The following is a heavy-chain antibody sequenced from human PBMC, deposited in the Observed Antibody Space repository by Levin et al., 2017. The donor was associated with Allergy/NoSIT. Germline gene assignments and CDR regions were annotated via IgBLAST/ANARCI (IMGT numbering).Heavy chain of an antibody. CDR1: GYTFTGYY. CDR2: INPNSGGT. Sequence: AASVKVSCKASGYTFTGYYMHWVRQAPGQGLEWMGWINPNSGGTNYAQKFQGRVTMTRHTSISTAYMELSRLRSDDTAVYYCARDFGDTAMADSFDYWGQGTLVTVSS. D-gene: IGHD5-18*01. V-gene: IGHV1-2*02. CDR3: ARDFGDTAMADSFDY. J-gene: IGHJ4*02.